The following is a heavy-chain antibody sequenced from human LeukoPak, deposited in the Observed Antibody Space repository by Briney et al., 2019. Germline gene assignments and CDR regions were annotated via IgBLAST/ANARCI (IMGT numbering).Heavy chain of an antibody. D-gene: IGHD1-26*01. Sequence: SETLSLTCTVSGGSISSGDYYWSWIRQPPGTGLEWIGYIYYSGSTYYNPSLKSRVTISVDTSKNQFSLKLSSVTAADTAVYYCARDRGGYGWFDPWGQGTLVTVSS. CDR2: IYYSGST. CDR3: ARDRGGYGWFDP. V-gene: IGHV4-30-4*01. CDR1: GGSISSGDYY. J-gene: IGHJ5*02.